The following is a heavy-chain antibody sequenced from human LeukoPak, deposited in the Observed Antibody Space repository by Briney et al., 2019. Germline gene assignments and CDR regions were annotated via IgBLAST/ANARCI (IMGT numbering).Heavy chain of an antibody. J-gene: IGHJ4*02. CDR2: ISYDGSNK. V-gene: IGHV3-30-3*01. CDR1: RFTFSSYA. D-gene: IGHD3-22*01. Sequence: GGSLRLSCAASRFTFSSYAMHWVRQAPGKGLEWVAVISYDGSNKYYADSVKGRFTISRDNSKNTLYLQMNSLRAEDTAVYYCARAGIVVVITPFDYWGQGTLVTVSS. CDR3: ARAGIVVVITPFDY.